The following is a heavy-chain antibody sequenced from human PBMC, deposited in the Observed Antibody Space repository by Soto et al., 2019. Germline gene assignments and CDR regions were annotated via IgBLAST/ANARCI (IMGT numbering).Heavy chain of an antibody. D-gene: IGHD2-15*01. CDR1: GGSVSSGSYY. CDR2: IYYSGST. J-gene: IGHJ4*02. CDR3: ARAYRYCSGGSCYFDDY. V-gene: IGHV4-61*01. Sequence: ASETLSLTCTVSGGSVSSGSYYWSWIRQPPGKGLEWIGYIYYSGSTNYNPSLKSRVTISVDTSKNQFSLKLSSVTAADTAVYYCARAYRYCSGGSCYFDDYWGQGTLVTAP.